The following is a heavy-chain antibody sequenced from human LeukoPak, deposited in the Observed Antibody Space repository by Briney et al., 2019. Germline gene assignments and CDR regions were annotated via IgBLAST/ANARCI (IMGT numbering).Heavy chain of an antibody. CDR1: GYTFTNYY. CDR2: INPGGANT. J-gene: IGHJ6*03. CDR3: AAVISGGSRAAYYYYMDV. Sequence: ASVKVSCKASGYTFTNYYIHWVRQAPGQGLEWMGLINPGGANTNYAQNFQGRVTITADESTSTAYMELSSLRSEDTAVYYCAAVISGGSRAAYYYYMDVWGKGTTVTISS. D-gene: IGHD2-15*01. V-gene: IGHV1-46*01.